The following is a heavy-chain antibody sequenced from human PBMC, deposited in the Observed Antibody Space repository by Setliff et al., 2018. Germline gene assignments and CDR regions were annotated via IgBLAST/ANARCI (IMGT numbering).Heavy chain of an antibody. Sequence: PGGSLRLSCTASGLSYINDWVSWVRQAPGKGLEWLASINPHGSEKYYADSVKGRFTISRDDSKNTLYLQMNSVRVEDTAVYYCRLWLDETLRDYWGQGTLVTVSS. D-gene: IGHD3-10*01. CDR1: GLSYINDW. CDR2: INPHGSEK. J-gene: IGHJ4*02. CDR3: RLWLDETLRDY. V-gene: IGHV3-7*03.